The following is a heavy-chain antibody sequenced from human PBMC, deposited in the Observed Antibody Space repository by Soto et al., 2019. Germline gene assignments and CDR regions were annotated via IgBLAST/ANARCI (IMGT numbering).Heavy chain of an antibody. V-gene: IGHV3-30-3*01. D-gene: IGHD1-1*01. J-gene: IGHJ6*02. CDR3: ARVTPGNNLYYFSGLDF. Sequence: PGGSLRLSCVVSGFTFDTYGIHWVRQAPGKGLQWVALISYEGSNTYYADSVRGRFTISRDNSKNTLYLQMNTLRPEDTGLYYCARVTPGNNLYYFSGLDFWGRGTSVTVSS. CDR2: ISYEGSNT. CDR1: GFTFDTYG.